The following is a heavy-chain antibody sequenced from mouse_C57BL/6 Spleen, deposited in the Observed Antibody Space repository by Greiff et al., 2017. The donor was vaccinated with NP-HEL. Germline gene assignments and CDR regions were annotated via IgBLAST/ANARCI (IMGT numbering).Heavy chain of an antibody. CDR2: IDPSDSYT. D-gene: IGHD2-1*01. J-gene: IGHJ3*01. Sequence: QVQLQQPGAELVMPGASVKLSCKASGYTFTSYWMHWVKQRPGQGLEWIGEIDPSDSYTNYNQKFKGKSTLTVDKSSSTAYMQLSSLTSEDSAVYYCAREVYGNYESGFAYWGQGTLVTVSA. CDR3: AREVYGNYESGFAY. CDR1: GYTFTSYW. V-gene: IGHV1-69*01.